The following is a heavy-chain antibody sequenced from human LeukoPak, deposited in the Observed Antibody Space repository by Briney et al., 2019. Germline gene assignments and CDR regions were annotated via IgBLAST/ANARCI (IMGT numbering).Heavy chain of an antibody. CDR2: ISGSGGST. J-gene: IGHJ4*02. V-gene: IGHV3-23*01. Sequence: GGSLRLSCAASGFTFSSYAMSWVRQAPGTGLEWVSAISGSGGSTYYADSVKGRFTISRDNSKNTLYLQMNSLRAEDTAVYYCAKNLVGATQYYFDYWGQGTLVTVSS. D-gene: IGHD1-26*01. CDR3: AKNLVGATQYYFDY. CDR1: GFTFSSYA.